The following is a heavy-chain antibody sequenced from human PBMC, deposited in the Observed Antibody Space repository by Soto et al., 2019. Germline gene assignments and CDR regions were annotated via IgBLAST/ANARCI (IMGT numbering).Heavy chain of an antibody. D-gene: IGHD3-9*01. J-gene: IGHJ4*02. Sequence: QITLKASGPTLVKPTQTLTLTCTFSGFSLSTSEVGVGWIRQPPGKALEWLALIYWDDDKRYSPSLKSRLTIAKETSKNQVVLTMTNMDPMDTATYYCAHRFDWYYFDYWGQGTLVTVSS. V-gene: IGHV2-5*02. CDR2: IYWDDDK. CDR3: AHRFDWYYFDY. CDR1: GFSLSTSEVG.